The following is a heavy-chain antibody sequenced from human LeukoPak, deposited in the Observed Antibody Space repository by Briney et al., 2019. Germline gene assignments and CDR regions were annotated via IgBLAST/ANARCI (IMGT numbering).Heavy chain of an antibody. D-gene: IGHD1-7*01. V-gene: IGHV4-34*01. Sequence: PSETLSLTCAVNGGSFSGYYWSWIRQPPGKGLEWIGEINHSGSTNYNPSLKSRVTISVDTSKNQFSLKLSSVTAADTAVYYCARVVEAAGTSLGSDWFDPWGQGTLVTVSS. CDR3: ARVVEAAGTSLGSDWFDP. J-gene: IGHJ5*02. CDR1: GGSFSGYY. CDR2: INHSGST.